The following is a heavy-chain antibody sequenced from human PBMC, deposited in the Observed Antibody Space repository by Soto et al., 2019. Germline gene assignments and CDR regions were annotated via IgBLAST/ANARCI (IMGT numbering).Heavy chain of an antibody. V-gene: IGHV3-7*03. CDR2: IKQDGSEK. CDR1: GFTFSSYW. Sequence: GGSLRLSCAASGFTFSSYWMSWVRQAPGKGLEWVANIKQDGSEKYYVDSVKGRFTISRDNAKNSLYLQMNSLRAEDTAVYYCARDLGYDRDLGFDDWGQGTLVTVSS. CDR3: ARDLGYDRDLGFDD. D-gene: IGHD5-12*01. J-gene: IGHJ4*01.